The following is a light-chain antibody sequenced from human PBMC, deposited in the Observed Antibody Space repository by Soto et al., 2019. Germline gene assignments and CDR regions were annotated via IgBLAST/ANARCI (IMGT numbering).Light chain of an antibody. CDR1: QSVSSK. CDR2: GAS. J-gene: IGKJ1*01. V-gene: IGKV3-15*01. CDR3: QQHNNWPPWT. Sequence: EIVMTQSPATLSVSPGESATLSCRASQSVSSKVAWYQQRPGQAPRLLIYGASTRATGIPARFSGSGSGTDFTLTISSLQSEDFEVYYCQQHNNWPPWTFGQGSKLEIK.